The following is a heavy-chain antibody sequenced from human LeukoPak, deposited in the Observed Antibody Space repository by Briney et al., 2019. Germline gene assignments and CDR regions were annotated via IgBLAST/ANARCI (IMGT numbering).Heavy chain of an antibody. J-gene: IGHJ6*03. D-gene: IGHD6-13*01. CDR1: GFTSSSYW. CDR3: ARPRAGYYMDV. CDR2: IKQGGSEK. V-gene: IGHV3-7*01. Sequence: GGSLRLSRAASGFTSSSYWMSRGRQAPGEEQEWVDNIKQGGSEKYYVDSVKGRSTISRDNAKNSLYLQMNSLRAEDTAVYYCARPRAGYYMDVWGKGTTVTVSS.